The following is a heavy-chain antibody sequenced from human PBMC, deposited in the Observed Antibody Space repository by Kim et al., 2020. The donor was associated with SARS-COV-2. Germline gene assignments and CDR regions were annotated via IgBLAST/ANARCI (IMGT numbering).Heavy chain of an antibody. Sequence: SETLSLTCTVSGGSISSYYWSWIRQPPGKGLEWIGYIYYSGSTNYNPSLKSRVTISVDTSKNQFSLKLSSVTAADTAVYYCAILSRGYYGWFDPWGQGTLVTVSS. CDR1: GGSISSYY. V-gene: IGHV4-59*01. CDR3: AILSRGYYGWFDP. D-gene: IGHD3-10*01. J-gene: IGHJ5*02. CDR2: IYYSGST.